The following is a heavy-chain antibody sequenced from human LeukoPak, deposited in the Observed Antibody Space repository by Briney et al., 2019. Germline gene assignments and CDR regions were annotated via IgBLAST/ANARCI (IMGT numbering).Heavy chain of an antibody. CDR2: IYRDDIT. CDR3: AREGGVKYCSAGSCSLEY. Sequence: GGSLRLSCAASGFTVTSTYMTWVRQAPGKGLEWVSLIYRDDITHHADSVEGRFTISRDNSKNTLYLQMNSLKTEDTAVYYCAREGGVKYCSAGSCSLEYWGQGTLVTVSS. D-gene: IGHD2-15*01. J-gene: IGHJ4*02. V-gene: IGHV3-66*02. CDR1: GFTVTSTY.